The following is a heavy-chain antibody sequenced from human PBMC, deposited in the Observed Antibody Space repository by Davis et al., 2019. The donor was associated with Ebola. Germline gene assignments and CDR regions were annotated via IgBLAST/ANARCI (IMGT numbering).Heavy chain of an antibody. CDR2: INWNGGST. V-gene: IGHV3-20*04. J-gene: IGHJ6*03. CDR3: ARLIQYPDYYYYYMDV. CDR1: GFTFSDYG. D-gene: IGHD4-11*01. Sequence: GESLKISCAASGFTFSDYGMSWVRQAPGKGLEWVSGINWNGGSTGYADSVKGRFTISRDNAKNSLYLQMNSLRAEDTALYYCARLIQYPDYYYYYMDVWGKGTTVTVSS.